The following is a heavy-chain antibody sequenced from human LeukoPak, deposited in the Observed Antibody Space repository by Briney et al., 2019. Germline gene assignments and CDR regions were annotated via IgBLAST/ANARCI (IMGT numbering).Heavy chain of an antibody. CDR3: ASELDYYDSSVYHRSYYYVTDV. V-gene: IGHV3-30-3*01. CDR2: ISYDGSNK. Sequence: PGGSLRLSCAASGFTFSSYAMHWVRQAPGKGLEWVTVISYDGSNKYYAESVKGRFTISRDNSKNTLYLQMDSLRGEDTAVHYCASELDYYDSSVYHRSYYYVTDVWGQGTTVTVSS. J-gene: IGHJ6*02. D-gene: IGHD3-22*01. CDR1: GFTFSSYA.